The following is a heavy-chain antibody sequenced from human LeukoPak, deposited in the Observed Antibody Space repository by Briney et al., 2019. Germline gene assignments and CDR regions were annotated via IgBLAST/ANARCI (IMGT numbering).Heavy chain of an antibody. V-gene: IGHV3-21*01. CDR1: GFTFSKYS. CDR3: ARGSTYYDSSGQVPFDY. Sequence: GGSLRLSCAASGFTFSKYSMNWVRQAPGKGLEWVSSISVNSAKIYYADSVKGRFTISRDNANNSLYLQMNSLRAEDAAVYYCARGSTYYDSSGQVPFDYWGQGTLVTVSS. CDR2: ISVNSAKI. J-gene: IGHJ4*02. D-gene: IGHD3-22*01.